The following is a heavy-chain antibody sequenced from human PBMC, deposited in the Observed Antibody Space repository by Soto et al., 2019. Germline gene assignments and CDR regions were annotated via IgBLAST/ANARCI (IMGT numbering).Heavy chain of an antibody. CDR1: GFTFGDYA. V-gene: IGHV3-49*03. D-gene: IGHD3-9*01. CDR2: IRSNTFGGAS. Sequence: GSLRLSCTAYGFTFGDYAMSWFRQAPGKGLEWVGFIRSNTFGGASIYAASVKGRFSISRDDSKSIAYLQMNSLKIEDTAVYYCTKDRDILTGYYSPNSFDYWGQGTLVTVSS. J-gene: IGHJ4*02. CDR3: TKDRDILTGYYSPNSFDY.